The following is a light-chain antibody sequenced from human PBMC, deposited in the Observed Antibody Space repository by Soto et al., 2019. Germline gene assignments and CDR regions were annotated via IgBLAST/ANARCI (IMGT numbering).Light chain of an antibody. CDR3: QQSYSSPPT. J-gene: IGKJ1*01. V-gene: IGKV1-39*01. CDR2: AAS. Sequence: DIQITQSPASLSASVGDRDTISCRASQSISYYLNWYQQKPGKAPKLLIYAASSLQSGVPSRFSGSRSGPDFTLTISSLQPEDFATYYCQQSYSSPPTFGQGTKVDIK. CDR1: QSISYY.